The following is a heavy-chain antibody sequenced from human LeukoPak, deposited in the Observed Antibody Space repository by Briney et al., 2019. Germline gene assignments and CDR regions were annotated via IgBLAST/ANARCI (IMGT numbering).Heavy chain of an antibody. Sequence: SETLSLTCTVSGGSLSSYYWSWIRQPPGKGLEWIGYIYYSGSTNYNPSLTSRVTISVDTSKNQFSLKLSSVTAADTAVYYCARAEGSGSYYNAYFDYWGQGTLVTVSS. V-gene: IGHV4-59*01. CDR3: ARAEGSGSYYNAYFDY. CDR2: IYYSGST. D-gene: IGHD3-10*01. J-gene: IGHJ4*02. CDR1: GGSLSSYY.